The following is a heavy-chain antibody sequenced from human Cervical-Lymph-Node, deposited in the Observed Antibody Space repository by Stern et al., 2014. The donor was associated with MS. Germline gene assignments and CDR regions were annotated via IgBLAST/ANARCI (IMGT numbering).Heavy chain of an antibody. CDR2: IIPIFGTA. D-gene: IGHD4-17*01. V-gene: IGHV1-69*01. CDR1: GGTFSSYA. Sequence: VQLVESGAEVKKPGSSVKVSCKASGGTFSSYAISWVRQAPGQGLAWMGGIIPIFGTANYAQKFQGRVTITADESTSTAYMELSSLRSEDTAVYYCATPGGYGDYESGDYFDYWGQGTLVTVSS. J-gene: IGHJ4*02. CDR3: ATPGGYGDYESGDYFDY.